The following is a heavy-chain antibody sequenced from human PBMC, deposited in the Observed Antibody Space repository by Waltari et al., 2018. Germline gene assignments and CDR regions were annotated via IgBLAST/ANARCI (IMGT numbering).Heavy chain of an antibody. J-gene: IGHJ5*02. Sequence: QVQLQESGPGLVKPSATLSLTCTVSGGSISSYYWSWIRTPPGKGLEWIGYIYYSGSTNYNPSLKSRVTISVDTSKNQFSLKLSSVTAADTAVYYCARGKVAARPKSLLNWFDPWGQGTLVTVSS. CDR2: IYYSGST. V-gene: IGHV4-59*01. D-gene: IGHD6-6*01. CDR3: ARGKVAARPKSLLNWFDP. CDR1: GGSISSYY.